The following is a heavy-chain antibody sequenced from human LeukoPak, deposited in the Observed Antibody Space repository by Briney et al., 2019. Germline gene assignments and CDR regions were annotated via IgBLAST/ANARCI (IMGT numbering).Heavy chain of an antibody. J-gene: IGHJ5*02. CDR3: ARVHSGSYYNWFDH. CDR1: GGSISSYY. Sequence: SETLSLTCTVSGGSISSYYWSWIRQPAGKGLEWIGRIYTSGSTNYNPSLKSRVTISVDKSKNQFSLKLSSVTAADAAVYYCARVHSGSYYNWFDHWGQGTLVTVSS. V-gene: IGHV4-4*07. CDR2: IYTSGST. D-gene: IGHD1-26*01.